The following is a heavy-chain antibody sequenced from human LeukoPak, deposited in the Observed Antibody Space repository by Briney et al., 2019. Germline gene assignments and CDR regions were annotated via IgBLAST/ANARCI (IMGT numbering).Heavy chain of an antibody. CDR1: GGSFSGYY. CDR2: INHSGST. Sequence: SETLSLTCAVYGGSFSGYYWSWIRQPPGKGLEWIGEINHSGSTNYNPSLKSRVTISVDTSKNQFSLKLSSVTAADTAVYYCARLLGWSGHYDYWGQGTLVTVSS. CDR3: ARLLGWSGHYDY. V-gene: IGHV4-34*01. D-gene: IGHD3-3*01. J-gene: IGHJ4*02.